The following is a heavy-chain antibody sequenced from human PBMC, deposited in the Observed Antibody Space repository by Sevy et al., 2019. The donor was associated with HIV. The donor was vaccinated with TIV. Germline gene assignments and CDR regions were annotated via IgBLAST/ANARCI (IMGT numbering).Heavy chain of an antibody. D-gene: IGHD1-26*01. V-gene: IGHV1-18*01. CDR1: GYTFTSYG. CDR3: ARTVGATEYYYYYYGMDV. CDR2: ISAYNGNT. Sequence: ASVKVSCKASGYTFTSYGISWVRQAPGQGLEWMGWISAYNGNTNYAQKLQGRVTMTTDTSTSTAYMELRSLGSDDTAVYYCARTVGATEYYYYYYGMDVWGQGTTVTVSS. J-gene: IGHJ6*02.